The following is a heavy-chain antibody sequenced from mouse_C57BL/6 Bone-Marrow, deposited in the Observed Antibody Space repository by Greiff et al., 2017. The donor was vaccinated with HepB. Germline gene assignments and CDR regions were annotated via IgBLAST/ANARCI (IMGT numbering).Heavy chain of an antibody. CDR2: IDPENGDT. J-gene: IGHJ2*01. Sequence: VQLQQSGAELVRPGASVKLSCTASGFNIKDDYMHWVKQRPEQGLEWIGWIDPENGDTEYASKFQGKATITADTSSNTAYLQLSSLTSEDTAVYYGTTYRRQLRSHFDYWGQGTTLTVSS. CDR3: TTYRRQLRSHFDY. D-gene: IGHD3-2*02. V-gene: IGHV14-4*01. CDR1: GFNIKDDY.